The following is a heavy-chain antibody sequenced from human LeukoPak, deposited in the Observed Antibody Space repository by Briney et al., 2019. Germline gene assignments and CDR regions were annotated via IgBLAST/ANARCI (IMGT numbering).Heavy chain of an antibody. J-gene: IGHJ4*02. D-gene: IGHD4-17*01. V-gene: IGHV4-59*08. Sequence: SETLSLTCTVSGGSISSYYWSWIRQPPGKGLEWIGYIYYSGSTNYNPSLKIRVTISVDTSKNQFSLKLSSVTAAETAVYYCARHNSEHGDYDFDYWGQGTLVTVSS. CDR3: ARHNSEHGDYDFDY. CDR1: GGSISSYY. CDR2: IYYSGST.